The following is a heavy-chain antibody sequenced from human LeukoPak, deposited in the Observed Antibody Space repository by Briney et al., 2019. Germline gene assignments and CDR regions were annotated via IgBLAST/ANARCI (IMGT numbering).Heavy chain of an antibody. D-gene: IGHD1-26*01. V-gene: IGHV3-23*01. CDR2: ISSSGSGGNT. Sequence: GGSLRLSCVASGVTLSNYAMSWARQAPGKGLEWVSGISSSGSGGNTYYADSVKGRFTISRDSSRNTLFLHMNTLRAEDTAIYYCAKERTVGASYWYFALWGRGTLVTVSS. CDR1: GVTLSNYA. CDR3: AKERTVGASYWYFAL. J-gene: IGHJ2*01.